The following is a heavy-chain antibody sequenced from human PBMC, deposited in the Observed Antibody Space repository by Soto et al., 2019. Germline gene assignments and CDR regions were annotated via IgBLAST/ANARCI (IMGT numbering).Heavy chain of an antibody. CDR1: GFTFSIYA. CDR3: AKKLYYDSSGYHLYFDY. Sequence: GGSLRLSCSASGFTFSIYAMHWVRQAPGKGLEYVSSISTNGGSTDYADSVKGRFTISRDNSKNTLYLQMNSLRAEDTAVYYCAKKLYYDSSGYHLYFDYWGQGTLVTVSS. J-gene: IGHJ4*02. CDR2: ISTNGGST. D-gene: IGHD3-22*01. V-gene: IGHV3-64*04.